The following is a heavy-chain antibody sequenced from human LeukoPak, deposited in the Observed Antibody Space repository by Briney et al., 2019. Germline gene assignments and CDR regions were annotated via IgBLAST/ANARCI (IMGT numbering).Heavy chain of an antibody. D-gene: IGHD3-16*01. CDR3: ARWGGGSWGAFDI. CDR1: GGSISSYY. V-gene: IGHV4-59*01. CDR2: IYYSGST. J-gene: IGHJ3*02. Sequence: PSETLSLTCTVAGGSISSYYWSWIRQPPGKGLEWIGYIYYSGSTNYNPSLKSRVTISVDTSKNQFSLKLSSVTAADTAVYYCARWGGGSWGAFDIWGQGTMVTVSS.